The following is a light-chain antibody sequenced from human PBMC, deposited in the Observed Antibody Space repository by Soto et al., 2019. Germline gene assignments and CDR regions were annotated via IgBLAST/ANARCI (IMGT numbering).Light chain of an antibody. CDR2: DAS. Sequence: DIQMTRSQSSCPDPVGDRVTITGRAPHAISTNLNWYNQKPGKAPELLIYDASNLERGVPSRFSGSGSGTDFTLAISSLQPEDIATYYCQQSHNLPLTFGGGTKVQFK. J-gene: IGKJ4*01. V-gene: IGKV1-33*01. CDR3: QQSHNLPLT. CDR1: HAISTN.